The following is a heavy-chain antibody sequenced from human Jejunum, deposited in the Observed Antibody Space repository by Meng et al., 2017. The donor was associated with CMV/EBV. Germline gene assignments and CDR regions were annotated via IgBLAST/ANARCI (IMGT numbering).Heavy chain of an antibody. CDR1: DRASRYSGA. J-gene: IGHJ5*01. Sequence: DRASRYSGAWIWITQSRSSGLEWMGRTYYRSKWWYNDNATSLSARVTIDADASKNQFSLQLNSVTPVDTAVYYCARGDRNGHSFDSWGQGALVTVSS. CDR3: ARGDRNGHSFDS. CDR2: TYYRSKWWYN. V-gene: IGHV6-1*01. D-gene: IGHD3-22*01.